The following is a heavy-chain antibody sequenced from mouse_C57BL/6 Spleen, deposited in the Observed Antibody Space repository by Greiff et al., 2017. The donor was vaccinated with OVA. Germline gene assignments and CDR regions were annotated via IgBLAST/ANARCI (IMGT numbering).Heavy chain of an antibody. CDR1: GFTFSSYA. CDR3: ARAGVKAFFDY. J-gene: IGHJ2*01. D-gene: IGHD2-2*01. CDR2: ISDGGSYT. V-gene: IGHV5-4*01. Sequence: EVQRVESGGGLVKPGGSLKLSCAASGFTFSSYAMSWVRQTPEKRLEWVATISDGGSYTYYPDNVKGRFTISRDNAKNNLYLQMSHLKSEDTAMYYCARAGVKAFFDYWGQGTTLTVSS.